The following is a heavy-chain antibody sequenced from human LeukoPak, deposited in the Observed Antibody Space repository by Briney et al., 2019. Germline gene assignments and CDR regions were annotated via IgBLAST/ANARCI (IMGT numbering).Heavy chain of an antibody. Sequence: PGGSLRLSCAASGFTVSSNYMSWVRQAPGKGLEWVSVIYSGGSTYYEDSVKGRFTISRHNSKNTLYFQMNSLRAEDTAVYYCAKDLFGSLDYWGQGTLVTVSS. D-gene: IGHD3-10*01. CDR3: AKDLFGSLDY. V-gene: IGHV3-53*01. CDR1: GFTVSSNY. J-gene: IGHJ4*02. CDR2: IYSGGST.